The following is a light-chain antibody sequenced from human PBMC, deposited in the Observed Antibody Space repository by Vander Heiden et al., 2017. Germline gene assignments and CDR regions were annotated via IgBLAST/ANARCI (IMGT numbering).Light chain of an antibody. Sequence: EIVLTQSPASLPVSPGERATLSCRASQSVNNNLASYQQKPGQAPRLLIYDASTRVTGIPGRFSGSGSGTEFTLSISSLQSEDFAVYYCQQYNNWPPWTFGQGTKVEVK. CDR1: QSVNNN. V-gene: IGKV3-15*01. CDR2: DAS. CDR3: QQYNNWPPWT. J-gene: IGKJ1*01.